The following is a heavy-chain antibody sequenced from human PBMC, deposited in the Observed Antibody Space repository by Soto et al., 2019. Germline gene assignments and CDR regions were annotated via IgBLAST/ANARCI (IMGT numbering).Heavy chain of an antibody. CDR2: IYYSGST. CDR3: ARLVVPAARIYWFDP. D-gene: IGHD2-2*01. Sequence: SETLSLTCTVSGGSISSYYWSWIRQPPGKGLEWIGYIYYSGSTNYNPSLKSRVTISVDTSKNQFSLKLSSVTAADTAVYYCARLVVPAARIYWFDPWGQGTLVTVSS. J-gene: IGHJ5*02. V-gene: IGHV4-59*08. CDR1: GGSISSYY.